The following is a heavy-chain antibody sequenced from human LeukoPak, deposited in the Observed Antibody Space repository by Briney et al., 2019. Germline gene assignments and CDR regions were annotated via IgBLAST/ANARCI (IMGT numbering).Heavy chain of an antibody. J-gene: IGHJ3*02. CDR2: IRYDGSNK. V-gene: IGHV3-30*02. D-gene: IGHD4-17*01. CDR1: GFTFSSYG. CDR3: AKVVDGDYVAFDI. Sequence: GGSLRLSCAASGFTFSSYGMHWVRQAPGKGLEWVAFIRYDGSNKYYADSVKGRFTIPRDNSKNTLYLQMNSLRAEDTAVYYCAKVVDGDYVAFDIWGQGTMVTVSS.